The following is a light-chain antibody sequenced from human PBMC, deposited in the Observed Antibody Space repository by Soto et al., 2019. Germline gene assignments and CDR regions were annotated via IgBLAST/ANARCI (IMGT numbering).Light chain of an antibody. J-gene: IGKJ1*01. CDR2: DAP. V-gene: IGKV1-5*01. CDR3: QQYNSYSGT. Sequence: DIQMTQSPSTLSGSVGDRVTMTCRASQTISIWLAWYQQKPGKAPKLLIYDAPSLESGVPSRFSGSGSGTEFTLTISRLQPDDFAGYYCQQYNSYSGTFGQGTKVDIK. CDR1: QTISIW.